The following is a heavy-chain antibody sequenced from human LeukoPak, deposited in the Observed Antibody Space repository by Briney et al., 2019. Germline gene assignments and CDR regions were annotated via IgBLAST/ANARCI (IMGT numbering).Heavy chain of an antibody. J-gene: IGHJ4*02. CDR1: GFTFSSYS. CDR2: ISSSGSTL. D-gene: IGHD6-6*01. Sequence: GGSLRLSCAASGFTFSSYSMNWVRQAPGKGLEWVSYISSSGSTLRYADSVKGRFTISRDSAKSSLYLQLNSLRDEDTAVYYCAREYSSSSGKALDYWGQGTLVTVSS. V-gene: IGHV3-48*02. CDR3: AREYSSSSGKALDY.